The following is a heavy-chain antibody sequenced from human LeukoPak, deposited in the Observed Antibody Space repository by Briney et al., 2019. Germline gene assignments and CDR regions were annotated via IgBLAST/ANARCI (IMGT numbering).Heavy chain of an antibody. CDR1: GFTFSSYS. Sequence: GGSLRLSCAASGFTFSSYSMNWVRQAPGKGLEWVSYISSSSSTIYYADSVKGRFTISRDNAKNSLYLQMNSLRAEDTAVYYCARDGDSGSYYDHFDYWGQGTLVTVSS. CDR2: ISSSSSTI. J-gene: IGHJ4*02. V-gene: IGHV3-48*01. CDR3: ARDGDSGSYYDHFDY. D-gene: IGHD1-26*01.